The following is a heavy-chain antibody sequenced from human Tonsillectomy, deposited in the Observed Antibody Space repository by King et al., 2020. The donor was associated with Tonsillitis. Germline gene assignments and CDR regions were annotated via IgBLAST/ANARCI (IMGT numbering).Heavy chain of an antibody. D-gene: IGHD3-22*01. CDR2: ISRCGSTI. CDR3: ARERITMIVVVNDAFDI. CDR1: GFTFSDYY. Sequence: VQLVESGGGLVKPGGSLRLSCAASGFTFSDYYMSWIRQAPGKGLGWGSYISRCGSTIYYADSVKGRFTISRDNAKNSLYLQMNSLRAEDTAVYYCARERITMIVVVNDAFDIWGQGTMVTVSS. V-gene: IGHV3-11*01. J-gene: IGHJ3*02.